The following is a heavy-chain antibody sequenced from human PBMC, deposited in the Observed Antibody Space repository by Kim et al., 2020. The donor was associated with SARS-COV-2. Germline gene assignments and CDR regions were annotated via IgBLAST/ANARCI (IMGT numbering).Heavy chain of an antibody. D-gene: IGHD6-13*01. Sequence: GGSLRLSCAASGFTFSSYWMSWVRQAPGKGLEWVANIKQDGSEKYYVDSVKGRFTISRDNAKNSLYLQMNSLRAEDTAVYYCARRYSSSWYGDEFSGGYWGQGTLVTVSS. J-gene: IGHJ4*02. CDR3: ARRYSSSWYGDEFSGGY. CDR1: GFTFSSYW. V-gene: IGHV3-7*01. CDR2: IKQDGSEK.